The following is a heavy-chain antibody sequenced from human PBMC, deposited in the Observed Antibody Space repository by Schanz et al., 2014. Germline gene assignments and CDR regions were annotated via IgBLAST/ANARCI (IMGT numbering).Heavy chain of an antibody. D-gene: IGHD3-3*01. CDR3: ARSTYDFWSAFDY. J-gene: IGHJ4*02. Sequence: QLQLQESGPGLVKPSETLSLTCTVSGASISGSSDYWGWIRQSPGKGLEWIGYVYHSGVTTYKSSLKSRVSITVDTKKNQFSLKLNSVPAADTAVYYCARSTYDFWSAFDYWGQGILVAVSS. V-gene: IGHV4-61*05. CDR2: VYHSGVT. CDR1: GASISGSSDY.